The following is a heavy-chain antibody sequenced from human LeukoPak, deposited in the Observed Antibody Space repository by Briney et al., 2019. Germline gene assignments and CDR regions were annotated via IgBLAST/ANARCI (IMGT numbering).Heavy chain of an antibody. Sequence: SQTLSLTCAISGDSVSSKIASWNWIRQSPSRGLEWLGRTYSRSKWFNDYALSVKSRISVNPDTSKNQFSLHLSSVTPDDTAVYYCARGTGSLDYWGQGTLVTVSS. V-gene: IGHV6-1*01. J-gene: IGHJ4*02. CDR3: ARGTGSLDY. CDR1: GDSVSSKIAS. D-gene: IGHD1-26*01. CDR2: TYSRSKWFN.